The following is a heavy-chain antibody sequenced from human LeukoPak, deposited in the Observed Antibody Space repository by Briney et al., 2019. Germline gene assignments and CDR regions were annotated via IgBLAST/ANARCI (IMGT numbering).Heavy chain of an antibody. D-gene: IGHD3-22*01. CDR2: IKRDGSDK. V-gene: IGHV3-7*01. Sequence: GGSLRLSCAASGFTFSSYWMSWVRQAPGKGLEWVANIKRDGSDKYYVDSVKGRFTISRDKAKNSLYLQLNSLRAEDTAVYYCARDANYYDSRGENYFNYWGQGTLVTVSS. CDR3: ARDANYYDSRGENYFNY. J-gene: IGHJ4*02. CDR1: GFTFSSYW.